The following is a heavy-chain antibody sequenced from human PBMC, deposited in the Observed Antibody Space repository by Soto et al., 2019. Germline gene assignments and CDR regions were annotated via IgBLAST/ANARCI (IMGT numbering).Heavy chain of an antibody. V-gene: IGHV4-38-2*01. CDR2: IYHSGST. D-gene: IGHD3-10*01. J-gene: IGHJ4*02. CDR3: ARINGDYYGSGSFDY. Sequence: LSLTCAVSGYSISSGYYWGWIRQPPGKGLEWIGSIYHSGSTYYNPSLKSRVTISVDTSKNQFSLKLSSVTAADTAVYYCARINGDYYGSGSFDYWGQGTLVTVSS. CDR1: GYSISSGYY.